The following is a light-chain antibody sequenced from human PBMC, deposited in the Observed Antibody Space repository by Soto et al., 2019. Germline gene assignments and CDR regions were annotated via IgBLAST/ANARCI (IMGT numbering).Light chain of an antibody. Sequence: AIQLTQSPSSLSASVGDRVTITCRASQGISTLFAWYQQNPGKPPKLLIYDASSLQRGVPSRFSGSGSGTDFTLTISSLQPEDFATYYCQQRYSSPRTFGQGTKVDIK. CDR2: DAS. CDR1: QGISTL. V-gene: IGKV1-13*02. CDR3: QQRYSSPRT. J-gene: IGKJ1*01.